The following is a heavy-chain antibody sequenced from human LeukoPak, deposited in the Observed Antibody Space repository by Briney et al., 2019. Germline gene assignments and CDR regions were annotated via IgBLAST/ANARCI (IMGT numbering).Heavy chain of an antibody. D-gene: IGHD3-9*01. V-gene: IGHV3-23*01. Sequence: GGSLRLSCAASGFTFSSYGLSWVRQAPGKGLEWVSEISGSGGSINYADSVKGRFTISRDNSKNTLYLEMNSLRAEDTAVYYCAKHRGMLLTAYHFNYWGQGTLVTVSS. CDR3: AKHRGMLLTAYHFNY. CDR2: ISGSGGSI. J-gene: IGHJ4*02. CDR1: GFTFSSYG.